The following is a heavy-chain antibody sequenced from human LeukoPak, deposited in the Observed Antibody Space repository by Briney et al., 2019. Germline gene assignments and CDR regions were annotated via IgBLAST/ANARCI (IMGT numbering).Heavy chain of an antibody. CDR2: IKQDGSEK. CDR1: GFTFSSYW. CDR3: ARENSGWNGEGLDY. V-gene: IGHV3-7*01. Sequence: PGGSLRLSYAASGFTFSSYWMSWVRQAPGKGLEWVANIKQDGSEKYYVDSVKGRFTISRDNAKNSLYLQMNSLRAEDTAVYYCARENSGWNGEGLDYWGQGTLVTVSS. D-gene: IGHD6-19*01. J-gene: IGHJ4*02.